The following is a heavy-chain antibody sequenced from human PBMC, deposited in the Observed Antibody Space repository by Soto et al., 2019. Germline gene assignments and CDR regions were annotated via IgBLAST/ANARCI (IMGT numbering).Heavy chain of an antibody. CDR2: IYYSGST. CDR3: ARHIVAATKNYFDY. Sequence: SETLSLTCTVSGGSISSYYWSWIRQPPGKGLEWIGYIYYSGSTNYSPSLKSRVTISVDTSKNQFSLKLSSVTAADTAVYYCARHIVAATKNYFDYWGQGTLVTVSS. V-gene: IGHV4-59*08. J-gene: IGHJ4*02. D-gene: IGHD1-26*01. CDR1: GGSISSYY.